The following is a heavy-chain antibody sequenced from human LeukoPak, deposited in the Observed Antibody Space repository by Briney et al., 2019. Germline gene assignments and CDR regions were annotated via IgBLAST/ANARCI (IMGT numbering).Heavy chain of an antibody. J-gene: IGHJ4*02. CDR2: INHSGST. CDR1: GGSFSGYY. D-gene: IGHD2-2*01. CDR3: ARGAVPAAILAYFDY. Sequence: SETLSLTCAVYGGSFSGYYWSWIRQPPGKGLEWIGEINHSGSTNYNPSLKSRVTISVDTSKNQFSPKLSSVTAADTAVYYCARGAVPAAILAYFDYWGQGTLVTVSS. V-gene: IGHV4-34*01.